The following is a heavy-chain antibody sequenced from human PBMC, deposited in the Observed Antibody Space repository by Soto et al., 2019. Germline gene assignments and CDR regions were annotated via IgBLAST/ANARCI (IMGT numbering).Heavy chain of an antibody. CDR3: AKFSAAEGAEFDY. CDR2: ISGSGGST. CDR1: GFTFSSYA. J-gene: IGHJ4*02. Sequence: HPGGSLRLSCAASGFTFSSYAMSWVRQAPGKGLEWVSAISGSGGSTYYADSVKGRFTISRDNSKNTLYLQVNSLRAEDTAVYYCAKFSAAEGAEFDYCGQATLVTVSS. D-gene: IGHD6-25*01. V-gene: IGHV3-23*01.